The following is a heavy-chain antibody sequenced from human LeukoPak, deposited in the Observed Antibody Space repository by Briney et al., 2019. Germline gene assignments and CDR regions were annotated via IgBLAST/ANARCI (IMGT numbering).Heavy chain of an antibody. CDR1: GFTFNTYT. CDR3: ARDSLPYSSGWYGHY. V-gene: IGHV3-48*01. D-gene: IGHD6-19*01. J-gene: IGHJ4*02. CDR2: ISGSSGII. Sequence: PGGSLRLSCAASGFTFNTYTMNWVRQAPGKGLEWVSYISGSSGIIDYADSVKGRFTISRDNSKNTLYLQMNSLRAEDTAVYYCARDSLPYSSGWYGHYWGQGTLVTVSS.